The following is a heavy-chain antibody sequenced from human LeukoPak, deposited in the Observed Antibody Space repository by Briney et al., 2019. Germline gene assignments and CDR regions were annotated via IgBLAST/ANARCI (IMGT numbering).Heavy chain of an antibody. CDR2: INHSGST. CDR3: ARGRGRYSGYPPYLDY. V-gene: IGHV4-34*01. Sequence: KPSVTLSLTCAVYGGSFSGCYWSWIRQPPGKGLEWIGEINHSGSTNYNPSLKSRVTISVDTSKNQFSLKLSSVTAADTAVYYCARGRGRYSGYPPYLDYWGQGTLVTVSS. D-gene: IGHD5-12*01. CDR1: GGSFSGCY. J-gene: IGHJ4*02.